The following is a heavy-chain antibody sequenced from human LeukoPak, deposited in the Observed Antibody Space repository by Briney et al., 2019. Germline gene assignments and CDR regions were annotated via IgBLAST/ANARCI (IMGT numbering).Heavy chain of an antibody. CDR1: GFTFSSFS. V-gene: IGHV3-21*06. CDR3: TRDDYDFWSGFFDS. J-gene: IGHJ5*01. Sequence: GGSLRLSCAGSGFTFSSFSMIWVRQAPGKGLEWVSSISSGSTYINYADSVKGRFTISRDNAKNLLLLQLNSLRAEDTAVYYCTRDDYDFWSGFFDSWGQGTLVTVSS. D-gene: IGHD3-3*01. CDR2: ISSGSTYI.